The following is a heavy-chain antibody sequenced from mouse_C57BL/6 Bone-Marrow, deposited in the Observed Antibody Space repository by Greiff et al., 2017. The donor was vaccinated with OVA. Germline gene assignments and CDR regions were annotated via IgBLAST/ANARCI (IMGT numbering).Heavy chain of an antibody. CDR2: IYPGSGST. V-gene: IGHV1-55*01. CDR3: ARLSTVVATHYYAMDY. J-gene: IGHJ4*01. CDR1: GYTFTSYW. D-gene: IGHD1-1*01. Sequence: VKLQQPGAELVKPGASVKMSCKASGYTFTSYWITWVKQRPGQGLEWIGDIYPGSGSTNYNEKFKSKATLTVDTSSSTAYMQLSSLTSEDSAVYYCARLSTVVATHYYAMDYWGQGTSVTVSS.